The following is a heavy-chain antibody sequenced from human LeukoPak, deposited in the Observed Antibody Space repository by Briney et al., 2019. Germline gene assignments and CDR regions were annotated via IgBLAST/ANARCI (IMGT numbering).Heavy chain of an antibody. CDR2: IRSKANSYAT. J-gene: IGHJ6*03. Sequence: GGSLRLSCAASGFTFSGPAMHWVRQASGKGLEWVGRIRSKANSYATAYAASVKGRFTISRDDSKNTAYLQMNSLKTEDTAVYYCTRRHYYYYMDVWGKGTTVTVSS. CDR1: GFTFSGPA. CDR3: TRRHYYYYMDV. V-gene: IGHV3-73*01.